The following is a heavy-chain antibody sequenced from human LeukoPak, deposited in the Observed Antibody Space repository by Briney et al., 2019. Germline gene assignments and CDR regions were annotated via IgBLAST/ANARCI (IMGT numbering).Heavy chain of an antibody. V-gene: IGHV4-38-2*02. J-gene: IGHJ4*02. CDR3: ARDPELFAAPEYYVDY. CDR1: GYSISSGYY. CDR2: IYHSGST. D-gene: IGHD1-7*01. Sequence: PSETLSLTCTVSGYSISSGYYWGWIRPPPGKGLEWIGSIYHSGSTYYNPSLKSRVTISVDTSKNQFSLKLSSVTAADTAVYYCARDPELFAAPEYYVDYWGQGTLVTVSS.